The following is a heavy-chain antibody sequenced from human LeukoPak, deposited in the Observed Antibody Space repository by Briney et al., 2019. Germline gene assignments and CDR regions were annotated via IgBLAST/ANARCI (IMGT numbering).Heavy chain of an antibody. D-gene: IGHD3-22*01. CDR2: LSGSGGST. V-gene: IGHV3-23*01. Sequence: GRSLRLSRAASGLTLSSHAMSWAPHAPGKALEGGSALSGSGGSTYYADSVKGRFTISRDNCKNALYLQMNSLRAEDTAVYFCAKPTMIVVAFDAFDIWGQGTMVTVSS. J-gene: IGHJ3*02. CDR1: GLTLSSHA. CDR3: AKPTMIVVAFDAFDI.